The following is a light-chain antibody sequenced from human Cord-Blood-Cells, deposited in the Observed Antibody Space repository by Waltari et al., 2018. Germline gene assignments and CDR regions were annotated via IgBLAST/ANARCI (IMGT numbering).Light chain of an antibody. V-gene: IGLV2-18*02. CDR1: SSDVGSYNR. CDR3: SSYTSSSTWV. J-gene: IGLJ3*02. Sequence: SALTQPPSVSGSPGQSVTISCTGPSSDVGSYNRVSWYQQPPGTAPKLMIYEVSNRPSGVPDRFSGSKSGNTASLTISGLQAEDEADYYCSSYTSSSTWVFGGGTKLTVL. CDR2: EVS.